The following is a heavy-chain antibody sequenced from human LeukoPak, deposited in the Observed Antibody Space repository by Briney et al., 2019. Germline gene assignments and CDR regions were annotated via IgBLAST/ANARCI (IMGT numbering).Heavy chain of an antibody. CDR1: AFTFRRYW. CDR3: ARDGARLCTDGICTLY. V-gene: IGHV3-7*01. J-gene: IGHJ4*02. D-gene: IGHD2-8*01. Sequence: GGSLRLSCAASAFTFRRYWMAWVRQAPGKGLEWVANIKEDGSETYYVDSVKGRFTISRDNAKNSLYLQMNSLRVEDTAVYYCARDGARLCTDGICTLYWAQGTLVPVSS. CDR2: IKEDGSET.